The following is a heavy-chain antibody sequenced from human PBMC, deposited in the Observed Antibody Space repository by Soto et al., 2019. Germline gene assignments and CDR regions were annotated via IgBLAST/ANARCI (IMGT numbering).Heavy chain of an antibody. J-gene: IGHJ4*02. CDR2: IYHSGST. Sequence: TLSLTCAVSGGSISSGGYSWSWIRQPPGKGLEWIGYIYHSGSTYYSPSLKGRGTISVDTSKNQFSPKLSSVTAADPAVYYCARDGHGFFAYWGQGALVTVSS. D-gene: IGHD5-12*01. CDR3: ARDGHGFFAY. V-gene: IGHV4-30-2*05. CDR1: GGSISSGGYS.